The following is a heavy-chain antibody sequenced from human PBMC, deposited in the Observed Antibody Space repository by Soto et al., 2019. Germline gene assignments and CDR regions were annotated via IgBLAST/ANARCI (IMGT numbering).Heavy chain of an antibody. D-gene: IGHD3-3*01. CDR2: IIAISGIT. CDR1: GGTFSSYA. CDR3: AAYDLSWSGYFAYYGMDV. Sequence: ASVKVSCKASGGTFSSYAISWVRQAPGQGLEWMGRIIAISGITNYAQKFQERVTITRDISTSTAYMELSSLRSEDTAVYYCAAYDLSWSGYFAYYGMDVWGQGTTVTVSS. J-gene: IGHJ6*02. V-gene: IGHV1-69*04.